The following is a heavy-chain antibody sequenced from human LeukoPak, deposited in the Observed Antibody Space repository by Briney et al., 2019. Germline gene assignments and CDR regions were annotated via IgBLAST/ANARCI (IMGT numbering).Heavy chain of an antibody. CDR2: INWTGGST. CDR1: GFTFDDYG. V-gene: IGHV3-20*04. Sequence: GGSLRLSCAASGFTFDDYGMTWVRQAPGKGLEWVSGINWTGGSTAYADSVKGRFTISRDNAKNSLYLQMNSLRAEDTALYYCARLRVVWDLDDAFDIWGKGTTVTVSS. J-gene: IGHJ3*02. D-gene: IGHD1-26*01. CDR3: ARLRVVWDLDDAFDI.